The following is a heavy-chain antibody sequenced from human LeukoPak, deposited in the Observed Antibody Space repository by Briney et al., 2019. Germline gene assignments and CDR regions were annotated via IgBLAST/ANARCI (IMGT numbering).Heavy chain of an antibody. CDR1: GFTFSESW. J-gene: IGHJ5*02. V-gene: IGHV3-7*01. CDR3: TKALDL. Sequence: PGGSLRLSCAASGFTFSESWMDWVRQAPGKGLEWVANINQDGTVTYYVDSAKGRFTFSRDNAKNSLYLQMDSLRVEDTAMYYCTKALDLWGQGSLVTVSS. CDR2: INQDGTVT.